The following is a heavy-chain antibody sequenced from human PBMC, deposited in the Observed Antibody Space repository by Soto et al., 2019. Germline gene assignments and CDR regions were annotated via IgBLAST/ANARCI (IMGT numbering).Heavy chain of an antibody. D-gene: IGHD1-1*01. CDR1: GYTFTSYA. CDR2: INAGNGNT. V-gene: IGHV1-3*01. J-gene: IGHJ6*03. Sequence: ASVKVSCKASGYTFTSYAMHWVRQAPGQRLEWMGWINAGNGNTKYSQKFQGRVTITRDTSASTAYMELSSLRSEDTAVYYCAREPQLEDYCYYYMDVWGKGTTVTVSS. CDR3: AREPQLEDYCYYYMDV.